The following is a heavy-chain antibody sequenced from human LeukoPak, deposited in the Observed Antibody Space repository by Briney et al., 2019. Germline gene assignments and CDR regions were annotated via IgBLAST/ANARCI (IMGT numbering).Heavy chain of an antibody. V-gene: IGHV1-2*02. J-gene: IGHJ3*02. CDR1: GYTFTGYY. D-gene: IGHD2-2*01. CDR2: INPNSGGT. CDR3: ARQIVVVPDTDAFDI. Sequence: GASVKVSCKASGYTFTGYYMHWVRQAPGQGLEWMGWINPNSGGTNYAQKFQGRVTMTRDTSISTAYMELSRLRSDDTAVYYCARQIVVVPDTDAFDIWGQGTMVTVSS.